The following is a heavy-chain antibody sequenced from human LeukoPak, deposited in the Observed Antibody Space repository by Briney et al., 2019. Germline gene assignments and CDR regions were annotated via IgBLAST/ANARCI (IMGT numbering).Heavy chain of an antibody. CDR2: INPSGGST. D-gene: IGHD2-21*01. CDR1: GYTFINYY. V-gene: IGHV1-46*01. J-gene: IGHJ1*01. CDR3: ARDESTSILWW. Sequence: ASVKLSCKASGYTFINYYMHWVRQAPGQGLEWMGIINPSGGSTSYAQKFQGRVTMTRDTSTSTVYMELSSLRSEDTAVYYCARDESTSILWWWGQGTLFTVSS.